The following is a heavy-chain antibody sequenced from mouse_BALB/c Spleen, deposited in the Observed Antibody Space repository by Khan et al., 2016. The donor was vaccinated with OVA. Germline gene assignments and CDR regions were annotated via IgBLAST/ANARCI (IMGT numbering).Heavy chain of an antibody. Sequence: EVQLLETGGGLVQPGGSRGLSCEGSGFTFSGFWMSWVRQTPGKTLEWIGDINSDGSAINYAPSIKDRFTIFRDNDKSTLYLQMSNVRSEDTATYFWMRYGKGWYFEVWGAGTTVTVSS. CDR1: GFTFSGFW. J-gene: IGHJ1*01. V-gene: IGHV11-2*02. CDR2: INSDGSAI. CDR3: MRYGKGWYFEV. D-gene: IGHD1-1*01.